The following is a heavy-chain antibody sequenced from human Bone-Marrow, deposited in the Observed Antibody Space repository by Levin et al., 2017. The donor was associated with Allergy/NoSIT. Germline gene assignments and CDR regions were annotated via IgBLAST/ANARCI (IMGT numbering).Heavy chain of an antibody. Sequence: GGSLRLSCVVSGVTASSTFMSWVRQAPGKGLEWVSITYSGGSTYYADSVKGRFTISRDNSKNTLFLQMNSLRVEDTAVYYCARGGYNDAFDIWGQGTMVTVSS. V-gene: IGHV3-53*01. D-gene: IGHD5-24*01. CDR3: ARGGYNDAFDI. CDR2: TYSGGST. CDR1: GVTASSTF. J-gene: IGHJ3*02.